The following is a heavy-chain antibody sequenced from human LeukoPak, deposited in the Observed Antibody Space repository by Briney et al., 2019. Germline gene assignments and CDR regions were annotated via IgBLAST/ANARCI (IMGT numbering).Heavy chain of an antibody. CDR3: ARGSGTITMVRGVFYGMDV. J-gene: IGHJ6*02. Sequence: SVKVSCKASRGTFSSYGISWVRQAPGQGLEWMGGIIPIFGTPNYAQKFQGRVTITADESTSTAYMELSSLRSEDTAVYYCARGSGTITMVRGVFYGMDVWGQGTTVTVSS. CDR2: IIPIFGTP. D-gene: IGHD3-10*01. CDR1: RGTFSSYG. V-gene: IGHV1-69*13.